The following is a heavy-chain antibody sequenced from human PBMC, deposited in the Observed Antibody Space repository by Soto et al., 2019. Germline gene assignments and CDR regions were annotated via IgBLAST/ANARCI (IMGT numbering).Heavy chain of an antibody. V-gene: IGHV1-69*12. Sequence: QVQLVQSGAEVKKPGSSVKVACKVSGDTFSNYVINWVRQAPGQGLEWMGAIVPIFRTANYAQKFQGRVTITADEFTITAYMELSGLRSDDTATYYCARETSAPGTFREDASDIWVQGTLVTVSS. CDR1: GDTFSNYV. CDR3: ARETSAPGTFREDASDI. J-gene: IGHJ3*02. D-gene: IGHD6-13*01. CDR2: IVPIFRTA.